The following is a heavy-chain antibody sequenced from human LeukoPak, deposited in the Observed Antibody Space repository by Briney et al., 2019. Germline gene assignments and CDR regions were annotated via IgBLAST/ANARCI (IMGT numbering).Heavy chain of an antibody. D-gene: IGHD6-19*01. CDR2: IRHDESRT. CDR1: GFIFSAYG. V-gene: IGHV3-30*02. CDR3: ARDLSRGSGYDY. J-gene: IGHJ4*02. Sequence: GGSLRLSCAASGFIFSAYGMHWVRQAPGEGLEWVAYIRHDESRTFYADSVKGRFTISRDDSKNSLYLQMNSLRAEDTAVYYCARDLSRGSGYDYWGQGTLVTVSS.